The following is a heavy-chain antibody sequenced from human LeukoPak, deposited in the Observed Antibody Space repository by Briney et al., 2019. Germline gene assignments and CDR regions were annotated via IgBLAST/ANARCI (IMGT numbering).Heavy chain of an antibody. CDR3: ARGPRGIGRDWLGYFEY. Sequence: ASVKVSCKASGFSFFNYGITWVRQAPGQGLEWMGWISGYNGDTHYAQKLQGRVTLTTDTSTSTSYMELGSLRSDDTAVYYCARGPRGIGRDWLGYFEYWGQGTLVTISS. D-gene: IGHD3/OR15-3a*01. CDR1: GFSFFNYG. CDR2: ISGYNGDT. V-gene: IGHV1-18*01. J-gene: IGHJ4*02.